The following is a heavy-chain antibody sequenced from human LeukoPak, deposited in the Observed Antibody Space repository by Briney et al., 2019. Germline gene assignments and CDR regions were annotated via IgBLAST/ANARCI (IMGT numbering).Heavy chain of an antibody. CDR2: ISVSSSNI. D-gene: IGHD4-17*01. Sequence: PGGSLRLSCAASGFTFSSYSMNWVRQAPGKGLEWVSYISVSSSNIYYADSVKGRFTISRDNAKNSLYLQMNSQRTEDTAMYYCARRGTTVSAFHYYYMDVWGMGTTVTVSS. CDR3: ARRGTTVSAFHYYYMDV. CDR1: GFTFSSYS. V-gene: IGHV3-48*01. J-gene: IGHJ6*03.